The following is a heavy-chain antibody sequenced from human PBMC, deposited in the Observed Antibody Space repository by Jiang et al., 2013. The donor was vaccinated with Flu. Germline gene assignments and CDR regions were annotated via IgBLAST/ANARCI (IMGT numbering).Heavy chain of an antibody. J-gene: IGHJ4*02. CDR3: ARQTPTGEDDY. CDR2: VDPYSWNS. D-gene: IGHD1-26*01. Sequence: VSCKASGGPFSRYGISWVRQAPGQRALSGWEGVDPYSWNSKLRTEFRGRVTITADKSTSTAYMELSSLRSEDTAVFYCARQTPTGEDDYWGQGTLVTVSS. CDR1: GGPFSRYG. V-gene: IGHV1-69*10.